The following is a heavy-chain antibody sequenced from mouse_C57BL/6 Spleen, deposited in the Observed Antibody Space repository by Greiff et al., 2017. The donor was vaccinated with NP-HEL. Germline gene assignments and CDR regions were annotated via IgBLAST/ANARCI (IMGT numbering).Heavy chain of an antibody. V-gene: IGHV1-18*01. CDR2: INPNNGGT. J-gene: IGHJ4*01. CDR3: ATARGLTKDYAMDY. Sequence: VQLKESGPELVKPGASVKIPCKASGYTFTDYNMDWVKQSHGKSLEWIGDINPNNGGTIYNQKFKGKATLTVDKSSSTAYMELRSLTSEDTAVYYCATARGLTKDYAMDYWGQGTSVTVSS. CDR1: GYTFTDYN. D-gene: IGHD1-1*01.